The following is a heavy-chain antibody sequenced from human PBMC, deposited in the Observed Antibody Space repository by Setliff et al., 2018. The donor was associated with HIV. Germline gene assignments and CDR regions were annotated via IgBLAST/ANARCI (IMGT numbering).Heavy chain of an antibody. D-gene: IGHD6-25*01. CDR2: INHSGNT. CDR1: GASFSGHY. V-gene: IGHV4-34*01. J-gene: IGHJ6*03. Sequence: SETLSLTCGVSGASFSGHYWSWIRQPPGKGLEWIGEINHSGNTNYNPSLKSRVTISVDYSKSHFSLKLGSVTAADTAVYYCARGDSSAFVEYYLDVWGKGTAVTVSS. CDR3: ARGDSSAFVEYYLDV.